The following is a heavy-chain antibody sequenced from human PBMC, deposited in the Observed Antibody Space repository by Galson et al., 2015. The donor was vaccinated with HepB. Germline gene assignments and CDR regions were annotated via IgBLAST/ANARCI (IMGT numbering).Heavy chain of an antibody. CDR3: AKGRREEFDY. CDR2: ISVTGGST. CDR1: GFTFDTYA. Sequence: SLRLSCAASGFTFDTYAMSWVRQAPGKGLEWVSAISVTGGSTYYADSVKGRFTISRDTSKNTLFLQMNSLRAEDTAVYYCAKGRREEFDYWGQGTLVTVSS. V-gene: IGHV3-23*01. J-gene: IGHJ4*02.